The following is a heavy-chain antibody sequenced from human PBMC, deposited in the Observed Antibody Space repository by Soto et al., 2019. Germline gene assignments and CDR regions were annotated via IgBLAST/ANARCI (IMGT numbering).Heavy chain of an antibody. CDR3: TTVLLYYYYGMDV. CDR1: GFTFSNAW. V-gene: IGHV3-15*01. CDR2: IKSKTDGGTT. J-gene: IGHJ6*02. D-gene: IGHD2-8*02. Sequence: EVQLVESGGGLVKPGGSLRLSCAASGFTFSNAWMSWVRQAPGKGLEWVGRIKSKTDGGTTDYAAPVKGRFTISRDDSKNTLYLQMNSLKTEDTAVYYCTTVLLYYYYGMDVWGQGTTVTVSS.